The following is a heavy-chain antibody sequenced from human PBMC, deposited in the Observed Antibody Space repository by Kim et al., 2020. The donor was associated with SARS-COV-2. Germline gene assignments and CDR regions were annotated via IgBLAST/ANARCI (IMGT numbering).Heavy chain of an antibody. Sequence: RGGDISHADAVKGQFSISGENAKKSLYLQMNSLRAEDTAMYYCARDMTYWGQGTLVTVSS. J-gene: IGHJ4*02. CDR2: RGGDI. CDR3: ARDMTY. V-gene: IGHV3-11*04. D-gene: IGHD3-16*01.